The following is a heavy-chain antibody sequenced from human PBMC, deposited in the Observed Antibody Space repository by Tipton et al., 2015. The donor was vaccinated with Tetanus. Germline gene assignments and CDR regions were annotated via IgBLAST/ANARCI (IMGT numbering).Heavy chain of an antibody. J-gene: IGHJ4*02. CDR1: GGSFSGYY. V-gene: IGHV4-34*01. CDR3: AGRSTDFDY. Sequence: LRLSCAVYGGSFSGYYWSWIRQPPGKGLEWIGEINHSGSTNYNPSLKSRVTISVDTSKNQFSLKLSSVTAADTAVYYCAGRSTDFDYWGQGTLVTVSS. CDR2: INHSGST. D-gene: IGHD3-16*02.